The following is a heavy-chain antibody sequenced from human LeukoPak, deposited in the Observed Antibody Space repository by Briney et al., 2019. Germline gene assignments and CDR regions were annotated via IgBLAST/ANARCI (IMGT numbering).Heavy chain of an antibody. V-gene: IGHV1-69*04. CDR3: AREAGEFHY. CDR1: GGTFSSYT. D-gene: IGHD3-16*01. Sequence: SVKVSCKASGGTFSSYTLSWVRQAPGQGLEWMGRIIPILGIANYAQKFQGRVTITADKSTSTGYMELSSLRSEDTAVYYCAREAGEFHYWGQGTLVTVPS. J-gene: IGHJ4*02. CDR2: IIPILGIA.